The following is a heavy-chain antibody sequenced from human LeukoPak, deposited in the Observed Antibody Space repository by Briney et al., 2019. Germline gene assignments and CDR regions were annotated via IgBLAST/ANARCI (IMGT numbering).Heavy chain of an antibody. CDR3: ASRSSIWSGYQDTLYYFDS. CDR2: IYYSGST. D-gene: IGHD3-3*01. Sequence: SETLSLTCTVSGGSISSYYWSWIRQPPGKRLEWIGHIYYSGSTNYNPSLKSRVTISVDTTKNQFSLKLSSVTAADTAVYYCASRSSIWSGYQDTLYYFDSWGQGTLVTVSS. J-gene: IGHJ4*02. CDR1: GGSISSYY. V-gene: IGHV4-59*01.